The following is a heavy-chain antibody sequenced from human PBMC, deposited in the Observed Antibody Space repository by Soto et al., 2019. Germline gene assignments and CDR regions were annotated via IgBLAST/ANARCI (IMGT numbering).Heavy chain of an antibody. CDR3: AKGRDGAAAGPTKFYGMDV. CDR1: GFTFSSYA. J-gene: IGHJ6*02. V-gene: IGHV3-23*01. CDR2: ISGSGDST. Sequence: EVQLLESGGGLVQPGGSLRLSCAASGFTFSSYAMSWVRQAPGKGLEWVSVISGSGDSTYYADSVRGRFTISRDNSKNTVYLQMNRLRAEDTAVYYCAKGRDGAAAGPTKFYGMDVWGQGTTVTVSS. D-gene: IGHD6-13*01.